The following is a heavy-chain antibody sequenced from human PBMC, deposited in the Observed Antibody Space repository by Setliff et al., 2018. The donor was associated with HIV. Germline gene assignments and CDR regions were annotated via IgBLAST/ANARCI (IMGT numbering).Heavy chain of an antibody. CDR2: IYHSEYT. CDR1: GGSISSDNW. V-gene: IGHV4-4*02. CDR3: ARGHCSGTNCYGVDYYGMDV. Sequence: LSLTCAVSGGSISSDNWWTWVRQPPGKGLEWIGEIYHSEYTNYNASLKSRVSMSVDKSKNQFSLKLTSVTAADTAVYYCARGHCSGTNCYGVDYYGMDVWGQGATVTVSS. D-gene: IGHD2-2*01. J-gene: IGHJ6*02.